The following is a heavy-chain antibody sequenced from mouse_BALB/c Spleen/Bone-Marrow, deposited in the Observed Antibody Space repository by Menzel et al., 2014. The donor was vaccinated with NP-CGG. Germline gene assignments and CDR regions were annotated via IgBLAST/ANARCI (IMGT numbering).Heavy chain of an antibody. CDR2: INPHSSTI. V-gene: IGHV4-1*02. D-gene: IGHD1-1*01. CDR3: ARQGYFGRSDY. Sequence: EVKLMESGGGLVQPGGSLKLSCAAPGFDFSRYWMSWVRQAPGKGLEWIGEINPHSSTINYTPSLKDKFIISRDNAKNTLYLQMSKVRSEDTALYYCARQGYFGRSDYWGQGTTLTVSS. J-gene: IGHJ2*01. CDR1: GFDFSRYW.